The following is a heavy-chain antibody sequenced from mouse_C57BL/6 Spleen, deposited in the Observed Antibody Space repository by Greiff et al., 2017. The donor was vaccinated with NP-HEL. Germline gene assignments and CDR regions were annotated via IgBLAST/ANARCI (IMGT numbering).Heavy chain of an antibody. CDR3: ARNYYGSSWAWFAY. CDR1: GFTFSSYA. CDR2: ISDGGSYT. V-gene: IGHV5-4*03. Sequence: EVKLMESGGGLVKPGGSLKLSCAASGFTFSSYAMSWVRQTPEKRLEWVATISDGGSYTYYPDNVKGRFTISRDNAKNNLYLQMSHLKSEDTAMXYWARNYYGSSWAWFAYWGQGNLVTGSA. D-gene: IGHD1-1*01. J-gene: IGHJ3*01.